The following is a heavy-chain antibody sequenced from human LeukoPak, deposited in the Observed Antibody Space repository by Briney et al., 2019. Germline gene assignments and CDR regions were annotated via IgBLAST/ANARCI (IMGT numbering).Heavy chain of an antibody. CDR3: ARLIAATGRLYFDY. CDR2: IYSGGNT. CDR1: GFTVSSSY. Sequence: GGSLRLSCAASGFTVSSSYMSWVRQAPGKGREDVSVIYSGGNTYYAGSVKGRFTISRDNSKNTVYLQMKSLRAEDTAVYYCARLIAATGRLYFDYWGQGTLVTVSS. V-gene: IGHV3-53*01. J-gene: IGHJ4*02. D-gene: IGHD6-13*01.